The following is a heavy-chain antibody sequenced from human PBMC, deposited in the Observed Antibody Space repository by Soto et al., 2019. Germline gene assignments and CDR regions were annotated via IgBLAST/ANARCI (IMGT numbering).Heavy chain of an antibody. CDR2: ISGSGGST. J-gene: IGHJ6*02. V-gene: IGHV3-23*01. CDR3: AKINYYGSESNSYYLGYYGMDV. D-gene: IGHD3-10*01. CDR1: GFTFSSYA. Sequence: PGGSLRLSCAASGFTFSSYAMSWVRQAPGKGLEWVSAISGSGGSTYYADSVKGRFTISRDNSKNTLYLQMNSLRAEDTAVYYCAKINYYGSESNSYYLGYYGMDVWGQGTTVTVSS.